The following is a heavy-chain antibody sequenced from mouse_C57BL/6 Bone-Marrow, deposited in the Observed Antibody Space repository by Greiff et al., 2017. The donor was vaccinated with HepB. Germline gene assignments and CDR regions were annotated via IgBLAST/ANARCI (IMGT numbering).Heavy chain of an antibody. D-gene: IGHD2-12*01. CDR2: ISSGSSTI. J-gene: IGHJ4*01. CDR3: AKNDLYYAMDY. Sequence: EVQLVQSGGGLVKPGGSLKLSCAASGFTFSDYGMHWVRQAPEQGLEWVAYISSGSSTIYYADTVKGRFTISRDNAKNTLFLQLTSLRSEDTAMYDYAKNDLYYAMDYWGQGTSVTVSS. CDR1: GFTFSDYG. V-gene: IGHV5-17*01.